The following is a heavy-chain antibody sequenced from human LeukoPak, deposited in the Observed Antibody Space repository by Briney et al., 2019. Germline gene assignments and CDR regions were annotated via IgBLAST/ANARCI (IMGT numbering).Heavy chain of an antibody. D-gene: IGHD1-14*01. V-gene: IGHV3-53*01. Sequence: GGSLRLSCAASGFTFSSYAMHWVRQAPGKGLECVSVIHDGGITYYADSVKGRFTISRDNSKNTVYLQMNSLRAGDTAVYYCARTHPTGYFDYWGQGTLVTVSS. J-gene: IGHJ4*02. CDR1: GFTFSSYA. CDR3: ARTHPTGYFDY. CDR2: IHDGGIT.